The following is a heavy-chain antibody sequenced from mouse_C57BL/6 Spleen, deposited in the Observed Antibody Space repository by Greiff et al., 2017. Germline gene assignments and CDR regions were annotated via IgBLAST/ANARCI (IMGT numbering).Heavy chain of an antibody. CDR3: SRYYPIATVVATDWYFDV. D-gene: IGHD1-1*01. V-gene: IGHV7-3*01. CDR2: IRNKANGYTT. CDR1: GFTFTDYY. J-gene: IGHJ1*03. Sequence: EVKLVESGGGLVQPGGSLSLSCAASGFTFTDYYMSWVRQPPGKALEWLGFIRNKANGYTTEYSASGKGRLTISRDTSQSILYLQINALRAEDSATYYCSRYYPIATVVATDWYFDVWGTGTTVTVSS.